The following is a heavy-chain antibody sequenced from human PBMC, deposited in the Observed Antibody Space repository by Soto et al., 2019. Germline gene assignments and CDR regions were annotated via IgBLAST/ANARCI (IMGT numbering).Heavy chain of an antibody. CDR1: GGTFSSYA. J-gene: IGHJ6*02. Sequence: QVQLVQSGAEVKKPGSSVKVSCKASGGTFSSYAISWVRQAPGQGLEWMGGIIPIFGTADYAQKFQGRVTITADDSPXTDYMALSSLRSEDTAVYYCARDLGGNHYYDGMDVWGQGTTVTVSS. V-gene: IGHV1-69*12. CDR2: IIPIFGTA. D-gene: IGHD3-16*01. CDR3: ARDLGGNHYYDGMDV.